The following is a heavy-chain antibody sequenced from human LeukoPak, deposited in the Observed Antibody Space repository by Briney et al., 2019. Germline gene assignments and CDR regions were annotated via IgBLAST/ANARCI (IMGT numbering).Heavy chain of an antibody. Sequence: GASLKISSKGSESSFSSYWIAWVRQMPGKGLEWMGMIYPGDANPRYGPSFQGQVTISADKSINTVYLQWSSLKASDTAIYYCVRHDKWPQCFCDYWGQGTLVT. V-gene: IGHV5-51*01. J-gene: IGHJ4*02. CDR3: VRHDKWPQCFCDY. D-gene: IGHD5-24*01. CDR1: ESSFSSYW. CDR2: IYPGDANP.